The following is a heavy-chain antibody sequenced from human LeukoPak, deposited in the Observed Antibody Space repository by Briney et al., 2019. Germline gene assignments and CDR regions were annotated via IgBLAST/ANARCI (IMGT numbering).Heavy chain of an antibody. CDR1: GFIFSSYG. D-gene: IGHD6-6*01. Sequence: PGGSLRLSCAASGFIFSSYGMSWVRQAPGKGLEWVSSISSSSSYIYYADSVKGRFTISRDNAKNSLYLQMNSLRAEDTAVYYCARGEWSSSPFDYWGQGTLVTVSS. V-gene: IGHV3-21*01. CDR3: ARGEWSSSPFDY. CDR2: ISSSSSYI. J-gene: IGHJ4*02.